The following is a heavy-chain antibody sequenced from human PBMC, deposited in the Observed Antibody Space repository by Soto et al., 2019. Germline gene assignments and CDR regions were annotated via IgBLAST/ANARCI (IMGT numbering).Heavy chain of an antibody. D-gene: IGHD1-1*01. CDR1: GFTFSSYG. CDR3: AKDSKTTGSFDY. Sequence: QVQLVESGGGVVQPGRSLRLSCAASGFTFSSYGMHWVRQAPGKGLEWVAVISYDGSNKYYADSVKGRFTISRDNSKNTLYLQMNSLRAEDTAVYYCAKDSKTTGSFDYWGQGTLVTVSS. CDR2: ISYDGSNK. J-gene: IGHJ4*02. V-gene: IGHV3-30*18.